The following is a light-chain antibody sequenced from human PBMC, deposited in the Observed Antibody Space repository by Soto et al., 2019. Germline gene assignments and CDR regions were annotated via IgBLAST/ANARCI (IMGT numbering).Light chain of an antibody. V-gene: IGLV2-8*01. J-gene: IGLJ1*01. Sequence: QSALTQPPSASGSPGQSVAISCTGTASDIGGYTFVSWYQQHPGKAPKLLIYDVNKRPSGVPVRFSGSKSGNTASLTVSCLQAEDEADYYCSAHGGTNPYVFGTGTKLNVL. CDR1: ASDIGGYTF. CDR2: DVN. CDR3: SAHGGTNPYV.